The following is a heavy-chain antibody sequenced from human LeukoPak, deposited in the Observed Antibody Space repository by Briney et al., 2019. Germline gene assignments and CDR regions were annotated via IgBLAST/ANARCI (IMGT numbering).Heavy chain of an antibody. CDR3: AKGGGGDSSGYYYQREFDY. J-gene: IGHJ4*02. D-gene: IGHD3-22*01. CDR1: GFTFDDYA. Sequence: PGGSLRLSCAASGFTFDDYAMHWVRQAPGKGLEWVSGISRNSGSIGYADSVKGRFTISRDNAKNSLYLQMNSLRAEDTALYYCAKGGGGDSSGYYYQREFDYWGQGTPVTVSS. CDR2: ISRNSGSI. V-gene: IGHV3-9*01.